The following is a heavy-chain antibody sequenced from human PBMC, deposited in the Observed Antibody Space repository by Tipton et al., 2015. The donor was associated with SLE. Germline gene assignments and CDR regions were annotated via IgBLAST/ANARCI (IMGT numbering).Heavy chain of an antibody. CDR3: ARDRTGGAGFDY. J-gene: IGHJ4*02. CDR1: GDSMSGFS. Sequence: TLSLTCTVSGDSMSGFSWSWVRQPPGKGLEWIAYVYYSGRTNYNASLKSRVTISLDRSKNQFSLRVNSVTAADTAVYYCARDRTGGAGFDYWGQGTLVTVSS. D-gene: IGHD1-1*01. CDR2: VYYSGRT. V-gene: IGHV4-59*12.